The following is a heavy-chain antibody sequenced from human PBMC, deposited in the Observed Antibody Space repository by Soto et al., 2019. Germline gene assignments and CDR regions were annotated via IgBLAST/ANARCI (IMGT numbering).Heavy chain of an antibody. J-gene: IGHJ4*02. D-gene: IGHD3-10*01. Sequence: GGSLRLSCAASGFTFSSYGMHWVRQAPGKGLEWVAGISGSGGTTYYADSVKGRFTISRDNSKNTLHLQMNSLRTEDTAIYYCARDDEGGSYCDLGYWGQGTLVTVSS. V-gene: IGHV3-NL1*01. CDR2: ISGSGGTT. CDR3: ARDDEGGSYCDLGY. CDR1: GFTFSSYG.